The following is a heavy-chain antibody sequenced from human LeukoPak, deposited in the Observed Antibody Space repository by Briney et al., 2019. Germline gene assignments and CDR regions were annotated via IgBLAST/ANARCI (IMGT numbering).Heavy chain of an antibody. J-gene: IGHJ6*02. CDR2: ISSSSSYI. D-gene: IGHD2-2*01. CDR1: GFTFSSYS. V-gene: IGHV3-21*01. Sequence: GGSLRLSCAASGFTFSSYSMNWVRQAPGKGLEWVSSISSSSSYIYYADSVKGRFTISRDNAKNSLYLQMNSLRAEDTAVYYCARDNSDIGVVPAAPAGYYYYGMDVWGQGTTVTVSS. CDR3: ARDNSDIGVVPAAPAGYYYYGMDV.